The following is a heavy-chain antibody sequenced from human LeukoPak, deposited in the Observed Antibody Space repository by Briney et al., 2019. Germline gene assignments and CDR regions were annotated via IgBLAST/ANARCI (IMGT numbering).Heavy chain of an antibody. CDR1: GGSISSGGYY. Sequence: SQTLSLTCTVSGGSISSGGYYWSWIRQPPGKGLEWIGYIYDTGSAYYNPSLKTRVTMSVDRSKNQFSLKLDSVTAADTAVYYCARDVGVGGTSVSCFDPWGQGTLVTVSS. D-gene: IGHD3-16*01. CDR2: IYDTGSA. CDR3: ARDVGVGGTSVSCFDP. J-gene: IGHJ5*02. V-gene: IGHV4-30-2*01.